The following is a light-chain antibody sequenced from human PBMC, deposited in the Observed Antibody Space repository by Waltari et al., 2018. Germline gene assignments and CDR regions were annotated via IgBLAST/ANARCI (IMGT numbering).Light chain of an antibody. Sequence: DIQMTQSPSSVSASIGDRVYISCRASQNINRWLAWYQQKPGRAPKLLIYEASTLEGGVSSRFGGSGSETEFTLTISSLQPDDFATYFCQHYNNYPLTFGGGTRVE. V-gene: IGKV1-5*03. CDR1: QNINRW. CDR3: QHYNNYPLT. CDR2: EAS. J-gene: IGKJ4*01.